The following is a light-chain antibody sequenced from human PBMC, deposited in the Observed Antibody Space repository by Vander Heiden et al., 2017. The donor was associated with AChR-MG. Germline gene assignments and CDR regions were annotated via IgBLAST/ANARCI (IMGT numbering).Light chain of an antibody. V-gene: IGKV1-9*01. CDR3: QYLNSSPHT. J-gene: IGKJ3*01. CDR2: AAS. CDR1: RGMRSY. Sequence: DMQMTHDPSFLSASVGSRVTIPCRSSRGMRSYLAWYLPKPGKGPNPLSYAASFLQNPVASMFSGSGSETAFTLTISRLQPDAIASYYYQYLNSSPHTFGHTTKVDIK.